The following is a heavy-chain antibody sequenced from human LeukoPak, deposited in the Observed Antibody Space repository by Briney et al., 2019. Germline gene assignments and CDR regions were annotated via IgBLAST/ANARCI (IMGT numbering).Heavy chain of an antibody. J-gene: IGHJ4*02. CDR3: ARDGHMVRGVMGY. D-gene: IGHD3-10*01. Sequence: SETLSLTCSVSGGSISNGTNYWSWIRQPAGKGLEWIGRIHTSGSTNYNPSLKSRVTISVDTSKNQFSLKLSSVTAADTAVYYCARDGHMVRGVMGYWGQGTLVTVSS. CDR2: IHTSGST. V-gene: IGHV4-61*02. CDR1: GGSISNGTNY.